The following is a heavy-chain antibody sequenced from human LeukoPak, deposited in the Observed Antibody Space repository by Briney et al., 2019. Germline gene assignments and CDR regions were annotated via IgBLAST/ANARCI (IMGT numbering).Heavy chain of an antibody. V-gene: IGHV1-8*03. D-gene: IGHD4-17*01. CDR1: GYTFTSYD. J-gene: IGHJ5*02. Sequence: GASVKVSCKASGYTFTSYDINWVRQATGQGLEWMGWMNPNSGNTGYAQKLQGRVTITRNTSISTAYMELSSLRSEDTAVYYCARGVTTVTTNWFDPWGQGTLVTVSS. CDR2: MNPNSGNT. CDR3: ARGVTTVTTNWFDP.